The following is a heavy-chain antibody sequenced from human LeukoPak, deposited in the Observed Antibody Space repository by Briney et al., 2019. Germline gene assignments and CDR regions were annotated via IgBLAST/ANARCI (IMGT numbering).Heavy chain of an antibody. J-gene: IGHJ4*02. V-gene: IGHV4-30-4*08. Sequence: SETLSLTCTVSGGSISSGDYYWSWIRQPPGKGLEWIGYIYYSGSTYYNPSLKSRVTISVDTSKNQFSLKLSSVTAGDTAVYYCARGPGSGSYYRVGFDYWGQGTLVTVSS. CDR2: IYYSGST. D-gene: IGHD3-10*01. CDR1: GGSISSGDYY. CDR3: ARGPGSGSYYRVGFDY.